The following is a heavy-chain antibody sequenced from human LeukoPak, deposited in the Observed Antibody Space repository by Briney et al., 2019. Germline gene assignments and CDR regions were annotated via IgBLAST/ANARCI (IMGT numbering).Heavy chain of an antibody. CDR3: ARGRWGSSSWYVYYYYYYMDV. V-gene: IGHV1-8*01. J-gene: IGHJ6*03. Sequence: GASVTVSFKASGYTFTSYDINWVRQATAQGLEWMGWMNPNSGNTGYAQKFQGRVTMTRNTSISTAYMELSSLRSEDTAVYYCARGRWGSSSWYVYYYYYYMDVWGKGTTVTVSS. CDR2: MNPNSGNT. CDR1: GYTFTSYD. D-gene: IGHD6-13*01.